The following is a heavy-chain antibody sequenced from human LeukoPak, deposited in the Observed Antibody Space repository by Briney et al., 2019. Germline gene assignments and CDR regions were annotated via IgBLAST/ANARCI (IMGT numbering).Heavy chain of an antibody. J-gene: IGHJ3*02. D-gene: IGHD6-13*01. V-gene: IGHV3-30-3*01. Sequence: GGSLRLSCAASGFTFSSYAMHWVRQAPGKGLEWVAVISYDGSNKYYADSVKGRFTISRDNSKNTLYLQMNSLRAEDTAVYYCARDVGSHSSSWYGAFDIWGQGTMVTVSS. CDR3: ARDVGSHSSSWYGAFDI. CDR1: GFTFSSYA. CDR2: ISYDGSNK.